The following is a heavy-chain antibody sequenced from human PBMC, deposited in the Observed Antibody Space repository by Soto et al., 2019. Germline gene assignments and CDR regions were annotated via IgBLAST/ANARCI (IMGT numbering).Heavy chain of an antibody. Sequence: ASVKVSCKASGDTFTANYINWVRQATGHGLEWMGWINPNSGNIGYAQRFQGRVTMTRDTAIRTAYMEVSSLRSDDTAVYYCARGRASGSYYLLDYWGQGTLVTVSS. CDR2: INPNSGNI. CDR1: GDTFTANY. J-gene: IGHJ4*02. V-gene: IGHV1-8*02. CDR3: ARGRASGSYYLLDY. D-gene: IGHD3-10*01.